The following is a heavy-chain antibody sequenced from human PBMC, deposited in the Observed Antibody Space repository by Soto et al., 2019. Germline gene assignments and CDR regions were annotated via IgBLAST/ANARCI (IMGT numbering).Heavy chain of an antibody. CDR2: INPGNSDT. J-gene: IGHJ6*02. CDR1: GFIFSRYK. Sequence: PGESLKISCEGSGFIFSRYKIGWVRQMPGKGLEWMGIINPGNSDTTYSPSFQGQVTISADNSINTAYLQWSSLRASDTAMYYCMRSYGDSYYFSYGMDVWGQGTTVTVSS. CDR3: MRSYGDSYYFSYGMDV. V-gene: IGHV5-51*01. D-gene: IGHD2-21*02.